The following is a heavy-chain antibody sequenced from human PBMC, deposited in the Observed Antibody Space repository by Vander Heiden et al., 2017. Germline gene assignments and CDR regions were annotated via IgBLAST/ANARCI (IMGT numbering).Heavy chain of an antibody. Sequence: QLQLPESGPGLVKPSETLSLTCTASGGSISSSSYYWGWIRQPPGKGLEWIGSIYYSGSTYYNPALKSRVTISVDTSKNQFSLKLSSVTAADTAVYYCARLGSGSCNGGMDVWGQGTTVTVSS. D-gene: IGHD2-15*01. V-gene: IGHV4-39*01. CDR3: ARLGSGSCNGGMDV. J-gene: IGHJ6*02. CDR2: IYYSGST. CDR1: GGSISSSSYY.